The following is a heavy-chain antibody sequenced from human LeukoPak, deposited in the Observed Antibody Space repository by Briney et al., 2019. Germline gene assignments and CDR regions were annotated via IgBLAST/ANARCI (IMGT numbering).Heavy chain of an antibody. D-gene: IGHD3-22*01. CDR1: GGTFSSYT. Sequence: SVKVSCKASGGTFSSYTISWVRQAPGQGLEWMGGIIPIPGIANCAQKFQGRVTITADKSTSTAYMELSSLRSEDTAVYYCASYYYDSSGFFDYWGQGTLVTVSS. J-gene: IGHJ4*02. V-gene: IGHV1-69*10. CDR2: IIPIPGIA. CDR3: ASYYYDSSGFFDY.